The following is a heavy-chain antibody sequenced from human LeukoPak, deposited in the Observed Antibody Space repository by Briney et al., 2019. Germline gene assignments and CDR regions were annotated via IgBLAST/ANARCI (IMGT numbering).Heavy chain of an antibody. D-gene: IGHD2-2*01. V-gene: IGHV3-23*01. CDR1: GFSFRSYT. J-gene: IGHJ5*02. Sequence: GGSLRLSCAASGFSFRSYTMNWVRQAPGKGLEWVSGISDSGSATLYADSVKGRFTISRDNSKNTLELQMNSLRAEDTAVYYCAREGDIVSVPTAWRFDPWGQGTLVTVSS. CDR2: ISDSGSAT. CDR3: AREGDIVSVPTAWRFDP.